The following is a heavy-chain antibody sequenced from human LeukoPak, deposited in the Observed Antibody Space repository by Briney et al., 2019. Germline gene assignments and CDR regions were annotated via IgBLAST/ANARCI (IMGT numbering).Heavy chain of an antibody. CDR2: IRQDGSEQ. J-gene: IGHJ2*01. CDR3: AAVEGRVVPAAIGLWYFDL. D-gene: IGHD2-2*01. Sequence: GGSLRLSCAASGFTFSTYWMSWVRQAPGKGLEWVADIRQDGSEQYYMDSVKGRFTISRDNAKHSLFLQMSSLRSEDTAVYYCAAVEGRVVPAAIGLWYFDLWGRGTLVTVSS. V-gene: IGHV3-7*03. CDR1: GFTFSTYW.